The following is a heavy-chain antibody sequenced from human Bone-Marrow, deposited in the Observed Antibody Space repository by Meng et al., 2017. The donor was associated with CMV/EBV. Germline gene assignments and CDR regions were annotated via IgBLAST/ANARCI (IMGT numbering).Heavy chain of an antibody. V-gene: IGHV3-15*01. CDR2: IYSKADGETT. Sequence: GESLKISCAASGFTFSHASLSWVRQAPGKGLEWVGRIYSKADGETTDYAAPVKGRFNISRDDSKNTLYLQMNSLKTEDTAVYFCTTVGQYRADYYFDYWGQGNLVTVYS. J-gene: IGHJ4*02. D-gene: IGHD1-26*01. CDR3: TTVGQYRADYYFDY. CDR1: GFTFSHAS.